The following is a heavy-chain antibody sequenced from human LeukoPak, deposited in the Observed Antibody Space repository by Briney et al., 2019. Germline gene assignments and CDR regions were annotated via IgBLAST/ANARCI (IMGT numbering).Heavy chain of an antibody. CDR2: IYYSGST. J-gene: IGHJ6*03. CDR3: ARAGTHYYYMDV. V-gene: IGHV4-39*07. CDR1: GGSISTYY. Sequence: PSETLSLTCTVSGGSISTYYWGWIRQPPGKGLEWIGSIYYSGSTYYNPSLKSRVTISVDTSKNQFSLKLSSVTAADTAVYYCARAGTHYYYMDVWGKGTTVTVSS.